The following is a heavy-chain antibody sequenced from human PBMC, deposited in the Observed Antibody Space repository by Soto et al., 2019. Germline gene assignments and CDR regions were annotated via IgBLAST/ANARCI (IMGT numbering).Heavy chain of an antibody. CDR2: IYSGGPT. CDR1: GFTVSSNY. J-gene: IGHJ4*02. Sequence: GGSLRLSCAGSGFTVSSNYMSWVRQAPGKGLEWVSVIYSGGPTYYADSVKGRFTISRDNSKNTLFLQMNSLKAEDTAVYFCAKDGDYEYFDYWGQGTQVTVSS. V-gene: IGHV3-53*01. D-gene: IGHD3-22*01. CDR3: AKDGDYEYFDY.